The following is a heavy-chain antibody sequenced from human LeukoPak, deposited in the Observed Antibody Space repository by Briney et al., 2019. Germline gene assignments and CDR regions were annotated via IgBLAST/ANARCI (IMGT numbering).Heavy chain of an antibody. V-gene: IGHV1-69*04. CDR2: IIPILGIA. CDR1: GGTFSSYA. J-gene: IGHJ3*02. CDR3: AIPLERRGAFDI. Sequence: GASVKVSCKASGGTFSSYAIGWVRQAPGQGLEWMGRIIPILGIANYAQKFQGRVTITADKSTSTAYMELSSLRSEDTAVYYCAIPLERRGAFDIWGQGTMVTVSS. D-gene: IGHD1-1*01.